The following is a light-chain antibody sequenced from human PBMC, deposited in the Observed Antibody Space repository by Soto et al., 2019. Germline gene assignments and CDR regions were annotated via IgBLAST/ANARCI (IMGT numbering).Light chain of an antibody. Sequence: PSTLSASVGLTLMITCVASESIDNRLAGYQQKSPRATKLLLFAASTLVGEVPSSFSRRESGTDFTLTISSLQADDFATYYCQQDRTYWTFGQGTKVDI. V-gene: IGKV1-5*01. CDR1: ESIDNR. J-gene: IGKJ1*01. CDR2: AAS. CDR3: QQDRTYWT.